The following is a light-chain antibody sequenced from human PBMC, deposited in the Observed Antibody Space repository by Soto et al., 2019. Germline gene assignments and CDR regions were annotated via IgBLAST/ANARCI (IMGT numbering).Light chain of an antibody. V-gene: IGLV1-40*01. CDR2: ANS. J-gene: IGLJ3*02. Sequence: QSVLTQPPSVSGAPGQRVTISCTGSSSNVGAPYDVHWYQQLPGTAPKLLIYANSNRPSGVPDRFSGSKSGTSASLAITGLQAEDEADYYCQSYDRSLSGLWVFGGGTKLTVL. CDR1: SSNVGAPYD. CDR3: QSYDRSLSGLWV.